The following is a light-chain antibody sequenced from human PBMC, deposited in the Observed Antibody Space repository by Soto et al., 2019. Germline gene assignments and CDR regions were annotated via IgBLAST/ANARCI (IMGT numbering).Light chain of an antibody. Sequence: EIVLTQSPGTLSLSPGDGATLSCRASQSVPSTFLAWYQQRPGQAPRLLIYDASTRATGIPDRFSGSGSGTDFTLTISRLEPEDFALDFCQPYAPSPRTLGQGTKVDIK. J-gene: IGKJ1*01. V-gene: IGKV3-20*01. CDR2: DAS. CDR1: QSVPSTF. CDR3: QPYAPSPRT.